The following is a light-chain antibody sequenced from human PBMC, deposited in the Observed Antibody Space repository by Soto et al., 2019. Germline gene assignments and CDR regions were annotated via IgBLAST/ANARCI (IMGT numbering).Light chain of an antibody. Sequence: QSVLTQPPSVSGAPGQRVTISCTGSSSNIGAGYDVHWYQQLPGTAPKLLIYGNSNQPSGVPDRFSGSKSGTSASLAITGLQAEDEADYYCQSYDSSLDVVFGGGTKVTVL. CDR1: SSNIGAGYD. CDR3: QSYDSSLDVV. J-gene: IGLJ2*01. CDR2: GNS. V-gene: IGLV1-40*01.